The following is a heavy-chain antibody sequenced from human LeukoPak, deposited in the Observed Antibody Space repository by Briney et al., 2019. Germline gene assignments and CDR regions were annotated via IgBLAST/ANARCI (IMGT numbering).Heavy chain of an antibody. Sequence: GGSLRLSCAASGFTFSRYAMHWVRQAPGKGLESVSAISSNGGSTYYANSVKGRFTISRDNAKNSLYLQMNSLRAEDTAVYYCARDYVWGSDRYTDYWGQGTLVTVSS. V-gene: IGHV3-64*01. CDR1: GFTFSRYA. CDR2: ISSNGGST. CDR3: ARDYVWGSDRYTDY. J-gene: IGHJ4*02. D-gene: IGHD3-16*02.